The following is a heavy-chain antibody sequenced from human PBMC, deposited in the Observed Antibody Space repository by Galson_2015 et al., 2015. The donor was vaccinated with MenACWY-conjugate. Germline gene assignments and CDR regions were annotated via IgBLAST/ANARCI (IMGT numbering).Heavy chain of an antibody. CDR1: GYTLTELS. V-gene: IGHV1-24*01. Sequence: SVKVSCKVSGYTLTELSMHWVRQAPGKGLEWMGGFDPEDGETIYAQKFQGRVTTTEDTSTDTAYMELSSLRSEDTAVYYCATARIAAAECYYYYGMDVWGQGTTVTVSS. CDR2: FDPEDGET. CDR3: ATARIAAAECYYYYGMDV. D-gene: IGHD6-13*01. J-gene: IGHJ6*02.